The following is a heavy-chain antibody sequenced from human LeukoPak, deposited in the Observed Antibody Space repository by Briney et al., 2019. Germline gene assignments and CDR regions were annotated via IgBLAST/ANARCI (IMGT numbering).Heavy chain of an antibody. CDR3: ARGMSTVTSEFDP. D-gene: IGHD4-11*01. V-gene: IGHV3-21*04. CDR1: GFTFSSYG. Sequence: PGGSLRLSCAASGFTFSSYGMHWVRQAPGKGLEWVSSISSSSSYIYYADSVKGRFTISRDNAKNSLYLQMNSLRAEDTAVYYCARGMSTVTSEFDPWGQGTLVTVSS. CDR2: ISSSSSYI. J-gene: IGHJ5*02.